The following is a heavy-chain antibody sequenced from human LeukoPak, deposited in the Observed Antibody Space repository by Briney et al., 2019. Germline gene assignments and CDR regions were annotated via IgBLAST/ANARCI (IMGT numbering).Heavy chain of an antibody. CDR3: ARDHSDYSSGWYQDY. CDR1: GGSISSGSYY. J-gene: IGHJ4*02. Sequence: PSETLSLTCTVSGGSISSGSYYWSWIRQPAGKGLEWIGRIYTSGSTNYNPSLKSRVTISVDTSKNQFSLKLSSVTAADTAVYYCARDHSDYSSGWYQDYWGQGTLVTVSS. V-gene: IGHV4-61*02. D-gene: IGHD6-19*01. CDR2: IYTSGST.